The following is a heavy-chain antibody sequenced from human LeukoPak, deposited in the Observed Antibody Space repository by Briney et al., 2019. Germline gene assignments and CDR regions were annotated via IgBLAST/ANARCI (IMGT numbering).Heavy chain of an antibody. Sequence: PGGSLRLSCAASGFTFSSYAMSWVRQAPGKGLEWVSAISGSGGSTYYADSVKGRFTISRDNSKNTLYLQMNSLRAEDTAVYCCAKDLHPYYYDSSGYYYQDYWGQGTLVTVSS. CDR2: ISGSGGST. V-gene: IGHV3-23*01. D-gene: IGHD3-22*01. CDR3: AKDLHPYYYDSSGYYYQDY. CDR1: GFTFSSYA. J-gene: IGHJ4*02.